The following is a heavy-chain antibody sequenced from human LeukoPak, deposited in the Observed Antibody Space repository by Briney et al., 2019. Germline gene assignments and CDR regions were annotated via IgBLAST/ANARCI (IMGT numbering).Heavy chain of an antibody. D-gene: IGHD6-19*01. J-gene: IGHJ4*02. CDR3: AKGPGYSSGWKYYFDY. CDR1: GFTFDDYA. Sequence: GGSLRLSCAASGFTFDDYAMHWVRQAPGKGLEWVSGISWNSGSIGYADSVKGRFTISRDNAKNSLYLQMNSLRAEDTALYYCAKGPGYSSGWKYYFDYWGQGTLVTASS. CDR2: ISWNSGSI. V-gene: IGHV3-9*01.